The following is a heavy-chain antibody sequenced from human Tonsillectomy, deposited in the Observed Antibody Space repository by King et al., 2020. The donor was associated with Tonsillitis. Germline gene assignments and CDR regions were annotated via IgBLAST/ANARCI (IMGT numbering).Heavy chain of an antibody. CDR3: TKTRLRFLEWSDAFDI. V-gene: IGHV3-9*01. D-gene: IGHD3-3*01. J-gene: IGHJ3*02. CDR1: GFTFDDYA. CDR2: ITWNSGSI. Sequence: VQLVESGGGLVQPGRSLRLSCVASGFTFDDYAMHWFRQAPGKGLEWVSGITWNSGSIGYADFVKGRFTISRDNAKNSLYLQMNSLRAEDTALYYCTKTRLRFLEWSDAFDIWGQGTMVAVSS.